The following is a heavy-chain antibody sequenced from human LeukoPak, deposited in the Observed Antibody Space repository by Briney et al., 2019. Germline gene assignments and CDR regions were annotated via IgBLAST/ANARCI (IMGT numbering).Heavy chain of an antibody. J-gene: IGHJ1*01. V-gene: IGHV3-7*01. CDR2: IKQDGSEK. CDR1: GFTFSSYW. CDR3: ARRSSGWYWGYFQH. D-gene: IGHD6-19*01. Sequence: GGSLRLSCAASGFTFSSYWMSWVRQAPGKGLEWVANIKQDGSEKYYVDSVKGRFTISRDNAKNSLYLQMNSLRAEGTAVYYCARRSSGWYWGYFQHWGQGTLVTVSS.